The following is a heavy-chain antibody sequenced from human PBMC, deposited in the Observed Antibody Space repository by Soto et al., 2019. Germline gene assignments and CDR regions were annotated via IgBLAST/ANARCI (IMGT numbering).Heavy chain of an antibody. Sequence: QSGGSLRLSCGASGFTFSSHAMTWVRQAPGKGLEWVSGISGSGDSTYYADSVKGRFSMSRDNSKNTLYLQMRSLRAEDTAVYYCATGVRGVPYYFDYWGQGTLGTVSS. D-gene: IGHD3-10*02. CDR2: ISGSGDST. CDR1: GFTFSSHA. CDR3: ATGVRGVPYYFDY. V-gene: IGHV3-23*01. J-gene: IGHJ4*02.